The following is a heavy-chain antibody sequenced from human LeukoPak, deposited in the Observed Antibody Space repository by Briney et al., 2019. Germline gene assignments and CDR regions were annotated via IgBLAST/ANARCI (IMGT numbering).Heavy chain of an antibody. CDR3: ARDATSGRFDP. CDR2: IYTDGTTT. Sequence: GGSLRLSCAASGFILSTSWMHWVRQVPGKGPVWVARIYTDGTTTTYADSVKGRFIISRDNAKNTMYPQMNSLRVEDTAVYFCARDATSGRFDPWGQGTLVTVSS. CDR1: GFILSTSW. J-gene: IGHJ5*02. V-gene: IGHV3-74*01.